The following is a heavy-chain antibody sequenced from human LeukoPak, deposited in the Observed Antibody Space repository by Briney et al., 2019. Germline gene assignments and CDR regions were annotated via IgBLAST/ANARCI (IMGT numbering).Heavy chain of an antibody. J-gene: IGHJ4*02. CDR2: MWYDGSKE. CDR1: GLTLSVYG. Sequence: GGSLRLSCAASGLTLSVYGMHWVRQAPGKGLEWVAVMWYDGSKEYYADSVKGRSTISRDTSTNMLYLQMNSLRAEVTAVYYCARELGSGTFDYWGRGTLVTVSS. CDR3: ARELGSGTFDY. V-gene: IGHV3-33*01. D-gene: IGHD6-19*01.